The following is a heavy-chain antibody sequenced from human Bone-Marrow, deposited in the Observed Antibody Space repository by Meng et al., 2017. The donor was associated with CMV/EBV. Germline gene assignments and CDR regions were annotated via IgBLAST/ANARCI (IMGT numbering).Heavy chain of an antibody. CDR2: ISDSGST. V-gene: IGHV4-34*01. CDR1: GESFSDHY. Sequence: SETLSLTCAVYGESFSDHYWTWIRQPPEKGLEWIAEISDSGSTNYNPSLKSRVIISVDTSKNQFSLRLSSVTAADTAVYYCARRGRAERSGYSYFDYWGQGKLVNVSS. D-gene: IGHD3-3*01. CDR3: ARRGRAERSGYSYFDY. J-gene: IGHJ4*02.